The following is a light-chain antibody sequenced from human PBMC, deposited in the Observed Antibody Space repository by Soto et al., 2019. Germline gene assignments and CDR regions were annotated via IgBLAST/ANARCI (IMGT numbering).Light chain of an antibody. J-gene: IGKJ1*01. Sequence: DIQMTQSPSTLSGSLGDRVTITCRASQTISSLLAWYQQKPGKAPKLLIYAASSLQSGVPSRFLASGSGTDFTLPIRSMKPEDFATDDCQQANSWWTFCQGTKVDIK. CDR3: QQANSWWT. V-gene: IGKV1-12*01. CDR1: QTISSL. CDR2: AAS.